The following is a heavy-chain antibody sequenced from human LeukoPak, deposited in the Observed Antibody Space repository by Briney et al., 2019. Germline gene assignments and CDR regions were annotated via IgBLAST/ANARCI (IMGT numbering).Heavy chain of an antibody. J-gene: IGHJ3*02. CDR3: ARSYDTSGYYEAFDI. CDR1: GGSIRSYY. CDR2: IHISGGT. V-gene: IGHV4-4*09. Sequence: SETLSLTCIVSGGSIRSYYWSWIRQPPEEGLEWIGHIHISGGTNYNPSLKSRVTISVDTSKNEFSLKLRSLIVAYTAVYYCARSYDTSGYYEAFDIWGQGTMVTVSS. D-gene: IGHD3-22*01.